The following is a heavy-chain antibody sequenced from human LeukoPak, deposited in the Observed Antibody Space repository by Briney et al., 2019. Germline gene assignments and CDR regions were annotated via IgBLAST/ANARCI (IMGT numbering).Heavy chain of an antibody. V-gene: IGHV1-69*13. J-gene: IGHJ4*02. D-gene: IGHD3-22*01. Sequence: SVKVSCKASGYTFTSYAMNWVRQAPGQGLEWMGGIIPIFGTANYAQKFQGRVTITADESTSTAYMELSSLRSEDTAVYYCARGDSSGYYFDYWGQGTLVTVSS. CDR1: GYTFTSYA. CDR2: IIPIFGTA. CDR3: ARGDSSGYYFDY.